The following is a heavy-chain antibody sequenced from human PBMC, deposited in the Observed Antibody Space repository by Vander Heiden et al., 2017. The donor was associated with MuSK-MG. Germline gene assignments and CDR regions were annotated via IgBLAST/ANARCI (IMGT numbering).Heavy chain of an antibody. CDR1: VGSISSSSYY. V-gene: IGHV4-39*01. Sequence: QLQLQESGPGLVKPSETLSLTCTVSVGSISSSSYYWGWIRQPPGKGLEWIGSIYYSGSTYYNPSLKSRVTISVDTSKNQFSLKLSSVTAADTAVYYCARHETAAAGDYWGQGTLVTVSS. CDR2: IYYSGST. J-gene: IGHJ4*02. D-gene: IGHD6-13*01. CDR3: ARHETAAAGDY.